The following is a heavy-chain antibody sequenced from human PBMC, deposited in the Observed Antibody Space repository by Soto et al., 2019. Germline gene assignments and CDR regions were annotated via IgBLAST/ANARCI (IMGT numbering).Heavy chain of an antibody. CDR1: GGTFSSYA. CDR2: IIPIFGTA. V-gene: IGHV1-69*05. Sequence: QVRLVQSGAEVKKPGSSVKVSCKASGGTFSSYAISWMRQAPGQGLEWMGGIIPIFGTANYAQKFQGRVTITTDESTSTAYMELSSLRSEDTAVYYCAAKPDYGDYYEPVDVWGQGTTVTVSS. D-gene: IGHD4-17*01. J-gene: IGHJ6*02. CDR3: AAKPDYGDYYEPVDV.